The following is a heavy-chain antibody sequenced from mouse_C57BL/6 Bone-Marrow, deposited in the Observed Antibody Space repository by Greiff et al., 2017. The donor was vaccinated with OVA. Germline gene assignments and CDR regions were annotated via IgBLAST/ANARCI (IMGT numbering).Heavy chain of an antibody. Sequence: QVHVKQSGPGLVQPSQSLSITCTVSGFSLTSYGVHWVRQSPGKGLEWLGVIWSGGSTDYNAAFISRLSISKDNSKSQVFFKMNSLQADDTAIYDCARRDGYYGYFDVWGTGTTVTVSS. D-gene: IGHD2-3*01. V-gene: IGHV2-2*01. CDR2: IWSGGST. CDR1: GFSLTSYG. CDR3: ARRDGYYGYFDV. J-gene: IGHJ1*03.